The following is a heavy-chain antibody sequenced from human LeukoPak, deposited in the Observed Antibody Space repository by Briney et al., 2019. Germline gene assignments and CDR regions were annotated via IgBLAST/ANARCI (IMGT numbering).Heavy chain of an antibody. D-gene: IGHD3-10*01. CDR1: GFTFSSYW. CDR3: ARKRGFGNYYYYGMDV. J-gene: IGHJ6*02. V-gene: IGHV3-33*08. CDR2: IWYDGSNK. Sequence: PGGSLRLSCAASGFTFSSYWMSWVRQAPGKGLEWVAVIWYDGSNKYYADSVKGRFTISRDNSKNTLYLQMNSLRVEDTAVYYCARKRGFGNYYYYGMDVWGQGTTVTVSS.